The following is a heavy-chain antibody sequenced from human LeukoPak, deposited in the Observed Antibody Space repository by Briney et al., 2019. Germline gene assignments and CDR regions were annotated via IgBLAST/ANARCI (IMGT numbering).Heavy chain of an antibody. V-gene: IGHV1-2*04. CDR1: GYTFTGYY. CDR3: AVSAHYYDSSGYYSSYYYYGMDV. Sequence: GASVKVSCKASGYTFTGYYMHWVRQAPGQGLEWMGWINPNSGGTNYAQKFQGWVTMTRDTSISTAYMELSRLRSDDTAVYYCAVSAHYYDSSGYYSSYYYYGMDVWGQGTTVTVS. D-gene: IGHD3-22*01. J-gene: IGHJ6*02. CDR2: INPNSGGT.